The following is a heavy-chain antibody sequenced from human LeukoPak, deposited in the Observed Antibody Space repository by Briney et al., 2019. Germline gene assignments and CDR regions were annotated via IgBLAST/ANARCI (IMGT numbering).Heavy chain of an antibody. J-gene: IGHJ6*03. V-gene: IGHV3-7*01. CDR3: ARVRMGLRNYYYYYMDV. CDR1: GFTFSSYW. CDR2: IKQDGREK. Sequence: GGSLRLSCAASGFTFSSYWMSWVRQAPGKGLEWVANIKQDGREKYYVDSVKGRFTISRDNAKNSLYLQMNSLRAEDTAVYYCARVRMGLRNYYYYYMDVWGKGTTVTISS. D-gene: IGHD5/OR15-5a*01.